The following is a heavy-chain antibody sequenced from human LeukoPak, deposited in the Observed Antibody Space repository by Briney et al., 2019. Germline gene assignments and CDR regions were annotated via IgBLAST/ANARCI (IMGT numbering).Heavy chain of an antibody. CDR1: GYTFTSYY. J-gene: IGHJ4*02. V-gene: IGHV1-46*01. Sequence: EASVKVSCKASGYTFTSYYMHWLRQAPGQGLEWMGIINPSGDSTSYARKFQGRVTMTRDTSTSTVYMELSSLRSEDTAVYYCAREQYYYDSSGYSTNFDYWGQGTLVTVSS. D-gene: IGHD3-22*01. CDR3: AREQYYYDSSGYSTNFDY. CDR2: INPSGDST.